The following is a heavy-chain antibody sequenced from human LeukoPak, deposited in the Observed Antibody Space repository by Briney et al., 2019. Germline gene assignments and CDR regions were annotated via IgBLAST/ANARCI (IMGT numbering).Heavy chain of an antibody. D-gene: IGHD1-26*01. CDR1: GFTFSTSW. CDR3: ATWSDAWEFDS. V-gene: IGHV3-7*05. J-gene: IGHJ4*02. Sequence: GGSLRLSCVASGFTFSTSWMNWVRQAPGKGLEGVAHIKEDGTDKYYVDSVTGRFTISRDNTINSLYLQMSSLRAEDTAVYYCATWSDAWEFDSWGQGTLVSVSS. CDR2: IKEDGTDK.